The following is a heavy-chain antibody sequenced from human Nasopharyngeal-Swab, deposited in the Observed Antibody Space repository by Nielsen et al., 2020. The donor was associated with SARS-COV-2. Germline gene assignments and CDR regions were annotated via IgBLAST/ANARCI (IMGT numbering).Heavy chain of an antibody. CDR2: INPNSGGT. D-gene: IGHD2-2*01. Sequence: WMRQAPGQGLEWMGWINPNSGGTNYAQKFQGRVTMTRDTSISTAYMELSRLRSDDTAVYYCARAAKGYCSSTSCYSIPEYYYYYMDVWGKGTTVTVSS. V-gene: IGHV1-2*02. CDR3: ARAAKGYCSSTSCYSIPEYYYYYMDV. J-gene: IGHJ6*03.